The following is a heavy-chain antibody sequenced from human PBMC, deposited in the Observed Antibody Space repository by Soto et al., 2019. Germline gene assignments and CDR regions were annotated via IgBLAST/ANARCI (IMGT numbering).Heavy chain of an antibody. CDR1: GFTFSSYA. Sequence: EVQLLESGGDLVQPGGSLRLSCAASGFTFSSYAMSWVRQAPGKGLEWVSSISGSGYTTYYADSVKGRFTISRDNSKKTVYLQINSLRAEDTAVDYCGGRWRAVEAGYWGQGSLVTVSS. D-gene: IGHD6-19*01. V-gene: IGHV3-23*01. CDR2: ISGSGYTT. J-gene: IGHJ1*01. CDR3: GGRWRAVEAGY.